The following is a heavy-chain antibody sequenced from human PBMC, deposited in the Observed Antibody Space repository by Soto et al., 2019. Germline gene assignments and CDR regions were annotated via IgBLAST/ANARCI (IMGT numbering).Heavy chain of an antibody. J-gene: IGHJ5*01. Sequence: TLSLTCAVSGGSIGGAGYSWSWIRQPPGGGLDWIGYIYESGTILYNPSLKTRLTISLNWSDKQFSLTPNSVTAADTAAYYCARAQFYYGSGNYRNLLFDSWCQGTQVT. V-gene: IGHV4-30-2*01. D-gene: IGHD3-10*01. CDR3: ARAQFYYGSGNYRNLLFDS. CDR1: GGSIGGAGYS. CDR2: IYESGTI.